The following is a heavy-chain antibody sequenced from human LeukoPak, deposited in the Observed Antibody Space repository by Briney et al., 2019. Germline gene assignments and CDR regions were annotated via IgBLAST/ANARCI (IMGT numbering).Heavy chain of an antibody. CDR2: INWNGGST. Sequence: GSLRPSFAAPGITFDDYGMSWVRQAPGKGLGGVSGINWNGGSTGYADSVKGRFTTSRDNAKTSLDLQMNSLRAEDTALYYCARSDNWNSGAFDIWGQGTMVTVSS. V-gene: IGHV3-20*03. J-gene: IGHJ3*02. CDR1: GITFDDYG. CDR3: ARSDNWNSGAFDI. D-gene: IGHD1-7*01.